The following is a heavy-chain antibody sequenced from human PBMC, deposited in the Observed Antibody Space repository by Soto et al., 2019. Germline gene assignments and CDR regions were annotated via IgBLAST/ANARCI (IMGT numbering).Heavy chain of an antibody. Sequence: QVQLVQSGAEVKKPGASVKVSCKASGYTFTSYGISWVRQAPGQGLEWMGWINTYTGNINYAQKLQGRVTMTTGTSTSTAYMAVRSLRSDGTALYYCARERGGCKHFDYWGQGTRVTVS. V-gene: IGHV1-18*01. CDR2: INTYTGNI. J-gene: IGHJ4*02. CDR3: ARERGGCKHFDY. CDR1: GYTFTSYG. D-gene: IGHD2-15*01.